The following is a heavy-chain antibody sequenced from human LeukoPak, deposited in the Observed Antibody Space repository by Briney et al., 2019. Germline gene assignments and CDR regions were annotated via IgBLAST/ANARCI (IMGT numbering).Heavy chain of an antibody. CDR1: GFTFSSYS. Sequence: GGSLRLSCAASGFTFSSYSMNWVRQAPGKGLEWVSSISSSSSYIYYADSVKGRFTISRDNAKNSLYLQMNSLRAEDTAVYYCARDRLVEMATITDYWGQGTLVTVSS. CDR3: ARDRLVEMATITDY. CDR2: ISSSSSYI. V-gene: IGHV3-21*01. D-gene: IGHD5-24*01. J-gene: IGHJ4*02.